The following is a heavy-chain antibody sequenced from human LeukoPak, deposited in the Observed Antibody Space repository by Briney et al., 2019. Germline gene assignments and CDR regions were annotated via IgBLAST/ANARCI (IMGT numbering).Heavy chain of an antibody. Sequence: GGSLRLSCAASGFTFSSYYIHWVRQAPGKGLEWVAVISYDGSNKYYADSVKGRFTISRDNSKNTLYLQMNSLRAEDTALYHCARDLGYGDYVGEGYWGQGTLVTVSS. J-gene: IGHJ4*02. CDR2: ISYDGSNK. V-gene: IGHV3-30*04. CDR1: GFTFSSYY. D-gene: IGHD4-17*01. CDR3: ARDLGYGDYVGEGY.